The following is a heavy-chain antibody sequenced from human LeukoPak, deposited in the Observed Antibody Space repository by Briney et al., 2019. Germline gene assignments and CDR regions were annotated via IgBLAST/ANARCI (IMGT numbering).Heavy chain of an antibody. V-gene: IGHV6-1*01. Sequence: SQTLSLTCAISGDSVSSNSAAWHWIRQSPSRGLECLGRTYYRSKWYYDYAVAVKSRISINPDTSKNQFSLQLSSVTPEDTAVYYCARDPVGGSTIFDYWGQGTLVTVSS. D-gene: IGHD1-26*01. CDR1: GDSVSSNSAA. CDR2: TYYRSKWYY. J-gene: IGHJ4*02. CDR3: ARDPVGGSTIFDY.